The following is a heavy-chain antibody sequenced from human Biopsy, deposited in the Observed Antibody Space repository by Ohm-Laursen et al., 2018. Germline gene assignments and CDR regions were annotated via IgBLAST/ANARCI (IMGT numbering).Heavy chain of an antibody. J-gene: IGHJ4*02. CDR2: IYHTGIT. CDR1: DGSISNIINY. D-gene: IGHD3-10*01. CDR3: ARHSFGSGRDF. Sequence: SETLSLTCTVTDGSISNIINYWGWIRQPLGKGLEWLGNIYHTGITDYNPFLKSCVTISEDTAKNQFSLKFSSMTAADTAVYYCARHSFGSGRDFWGQGTLVTVSS. V-gene: IGHV4-39*01.